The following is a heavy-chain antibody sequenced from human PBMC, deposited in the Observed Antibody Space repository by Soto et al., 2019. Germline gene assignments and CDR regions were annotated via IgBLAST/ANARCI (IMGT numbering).Heavy chain of an antibody. CDR2: ISGRGGST. Sequence: EVQLLESGGGLVLPGGSLRLSCAASGFIFSDYSMSWVRQAPGKGLEWVSGISGRGGSTYYADSVKGRFNISRDSSRNTLFLQMNSLRAEDTALYFCARSSGDTWEQYYFDYWGQGTLVPVSS. CDR3: ARSSGDTWEQYYFDY. V-gene: IGHV3-23*01. CDR1: GFIFSDYS. D-gene: IGHD1-1*01. J-gene: IGHJ4*02.